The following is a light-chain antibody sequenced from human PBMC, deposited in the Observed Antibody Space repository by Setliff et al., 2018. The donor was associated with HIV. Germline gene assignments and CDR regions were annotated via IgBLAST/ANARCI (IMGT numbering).Light chain of an antibody. V-gene: IGLV2-14*03. CDR2: DVI. CDR3: SSYTTSSTLYV. J-gene: IGLJ1*01. Sequence: QSALTQPASVSGSPGQSITISCTGISSDVGGYYSVSWYQQHPGKAPKLMIYDVINRPSGVSNRFSGSRSGNTASLTISGLQVEDEADYYCSSYTTSSTLYVFGPGTKVTGL. CDR1: SSDVGGYYS.